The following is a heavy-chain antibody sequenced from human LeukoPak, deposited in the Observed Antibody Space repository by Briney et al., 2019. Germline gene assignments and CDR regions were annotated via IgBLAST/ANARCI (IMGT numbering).Heavy chain of an antibody. D-gene: IGHD2-21*01. V-gene: IGHV4-4*02. CDR3: ARHSPGARGVDF. CDR1: GGSISTNW. CDR2: ILHDGRT. Sequence: SGTLSLTCVVSGGSISTNWWNWFRQPPGKGLEWIGEILHDGRTNYNPSLKSRVTLSLDKSKNQVSLNVYSVTAADTAVYYCARHSPGARGVDFWGQGTLVTVSS. J-gene: IGHJ4*02.